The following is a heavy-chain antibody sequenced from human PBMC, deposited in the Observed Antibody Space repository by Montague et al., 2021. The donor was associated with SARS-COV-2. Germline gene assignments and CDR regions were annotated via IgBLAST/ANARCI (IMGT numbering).Heavy chain of an antibody. D-gene: IGHD6-13*01. J-gene: IGHJ6*02. V-gene: IGHV6-1*01. CDR3: ARDAHIGSTWPLSGYGMDV. CDR2: ANYRSKWHY. Sequence: CAISGDSVSSNNAAWNWIRQSPSRGLEWLGRANYRSKWHYDHAVSVKSRILIIPNTSENQFSLQLSSVTPEDTAVYYCARDAHIGSTWPLSGYGMDVWGQGTTVTVSS. CDR1: GDSVSSNNAA.